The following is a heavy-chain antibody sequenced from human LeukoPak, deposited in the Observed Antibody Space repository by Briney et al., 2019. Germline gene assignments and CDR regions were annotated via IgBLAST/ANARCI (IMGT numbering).Heavy chain of an antibody. D-gene: IGHD3-10*01. Sequence: GGSLRLSCAASGFTFSSYGMSWVRQAPGKGLEWVSAISGSGGSTYYADSVKGRFTISIDNAKNSLYLQMNSLRADDTAVYYCARGPRSLWFGELSSWGQGTLVTVSS. CDR1: GFTFSSYG. CDR2: ISGSGGST. CDR3: ARGPRSLWFGELSS. J-gene: IGHJ4*02. V-gene: IGHV3-23*01.